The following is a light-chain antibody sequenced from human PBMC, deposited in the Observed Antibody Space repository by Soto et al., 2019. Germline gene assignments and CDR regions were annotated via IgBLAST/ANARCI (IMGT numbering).Light chain of an antibody. CDR1: QSVSSDY. V-gene: IGKV3-20*01. CDR3: QQYGSSPWT. Sequence: EIVLTQSPGTLSLSPGESATLSCRASQSVSSDYLAWYQQKRDQAPRLLIYGASSRAAGIPDRFSGSGSGTDFTLTISRLEPEDFAVYYCQQYGSSPWTFGQGTKVDIK. CDR2: GAS. J-gene: IGKJ1*01.